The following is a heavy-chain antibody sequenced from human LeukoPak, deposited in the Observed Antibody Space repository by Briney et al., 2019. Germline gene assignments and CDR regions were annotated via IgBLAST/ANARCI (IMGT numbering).Heavy chain of an antibody. J-gene: IGHJ6*03. Sequence: WASVKVSCKASGYTFTGYYMHWVRQAPGQGLEWMGWINPNSGGTNYAQKFQGRVTMTRDTSISTAYMELSRLRSDDTAVYYCARGGCSSTSCPTYYYYYYMGVWGKGTTVTVSS. CDR2: INPNSGGT. V-gene: IGHV1-2*02. CDR1: GYTFTGYY. D-gene: IGHD2-2*01. CDR3: ARGGCSSTSCPTYYYYYYMGV.